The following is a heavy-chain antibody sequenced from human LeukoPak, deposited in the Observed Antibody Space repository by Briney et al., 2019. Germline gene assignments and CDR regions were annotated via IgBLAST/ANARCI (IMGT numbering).Heavy chain of an antibody. V-gene: IGHV3-30*02. CDR1: GFTFSSYG. CDR3: AKDRAAAYFDY. Sequence: GGSLRLSCAASGFTFSSYGMHWVRQAPGKGLEWVAFIRYHGSNKYYADSVKGRFTISRDNSKNTLYLQMNSLRAEDTAVYYCAKDRAAAYFDYWGQGTLVTVSS. D-gene: IGHD6-13*01. CDR2: IRYHGSNK. J-gene: IGHJ4*02.